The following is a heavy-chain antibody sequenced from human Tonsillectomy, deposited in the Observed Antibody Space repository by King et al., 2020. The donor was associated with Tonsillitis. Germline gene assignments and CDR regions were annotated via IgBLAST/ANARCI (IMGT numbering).Heavy chain of an antibody. V-gene: IGHV3-30*19. CDR1: GFSFINYD. CDR2: ISHDGRTK. J-gene: IGHJ4*02. Sequence: VQLVESGGGVVQPGESLRLSCTGSGFSFINYDVHWVRQAPGKGLEWVAVISHDGRTKFYTDAVEGRSIISRDNSKNTLYLQVNSLRVEDTAVYYCALFLSSGGFSYDYWGRGTLVTVSS. CDR3: ALFLSSGGFSYDY. D-gene: IGHD6-19*01.